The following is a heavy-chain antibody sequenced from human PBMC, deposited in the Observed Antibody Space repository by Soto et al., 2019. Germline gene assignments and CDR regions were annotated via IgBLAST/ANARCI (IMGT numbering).Heavy chain of an antibody. CDR2: IYHSGST. CDR1: GGSISSGGYS. D-gene: IGHD3-10*01. CDR3: AKSGSYYNPYYYYGMDV. J-gene: IGHJ6*02. V-gene: IGHV4-30-2*01. Sequence: QLQLQESGSGLVKPSQTLSLTCAVSGGSISSGGYSWSWIRQPPGKGLDWIGYIYHSGSTYYNPSLKCRVTISVDRSKNQFSLKLSSVTAADTAVYYCAKSGSYYNPYYYYGMDVWGQGTTVTVSS.